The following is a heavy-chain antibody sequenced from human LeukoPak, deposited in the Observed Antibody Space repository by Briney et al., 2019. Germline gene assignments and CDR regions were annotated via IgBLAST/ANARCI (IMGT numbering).Heavy chain of an antibody. J-gene: IGHJ5*02. D-gene: IGHD1-26*01. CDR2: ISSNVVST. CDR3: VKKAVGGAKGWFDP. CDR1: GFTFSSYA. V-gene: IGHV3-64D*06. Sequence: GGSLRLSCSASGFTFSSYAMYWVRQAPGKGLEYVSAISSNVVSTYYADYVKGRFTISRDNSKNTLYLQMTSLRDEDTAVYYCVKKAVGGAKGWFDPWGQGTLVTVSS.